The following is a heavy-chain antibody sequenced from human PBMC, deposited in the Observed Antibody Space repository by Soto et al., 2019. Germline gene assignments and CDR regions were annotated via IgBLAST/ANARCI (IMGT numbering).Heavy chain of an antibody. D-gene: IGHD5-18*01. CDR1: GFTFSSYG. CDR2: ISYDGSNK. Sequence: GGSLRLSCAASGFTFSSYGMHWVRQGPGKGLEWVAVISYDGSNKYYVDSVKGRFTISRDNSKNTLYLQMNSLRPDDTAVYYCAKDKDSYGPHYFDYWGQGTLVTVSS. CDR3: AKDKDSYGPHYFDY. J-gene: IGHJ4*02. V-gene: IGHV3-30*18.